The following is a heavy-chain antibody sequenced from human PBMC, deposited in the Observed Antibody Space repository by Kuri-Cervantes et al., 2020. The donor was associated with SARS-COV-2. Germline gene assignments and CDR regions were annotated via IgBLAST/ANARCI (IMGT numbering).Heavy chain of an antibody. CDR1: GYTFTSYY. CDR2: IIPIFGTA. Sequence: SVKVSCKASGYTFTSYYMHWVRQAPGQGLEWMGGIIPIFGTANYAQKFQGRVTITADESTSTAYMELSSLRSEDTAVYYCARTRYFDWLLGAYYYYYMDVWGKGTTVTVSS. V-gene: IGHV1-69*13. J-gene: IGHJ6*03. D-gene: IGHD3-9*01. CDR3: ARTRYFDWLLGAYYYYYMDV.